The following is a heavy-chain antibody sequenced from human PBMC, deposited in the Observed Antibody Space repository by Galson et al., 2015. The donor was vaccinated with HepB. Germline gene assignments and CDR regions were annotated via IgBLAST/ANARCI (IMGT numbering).Heavy chain of an antibody. CDR3: ARVALHNWFDP. V-gene: IGHV1-69*13. J-gene: IGHJ5*02. D-gene: IGHD3-10*01. Sequence: SVKVSCKASGGTFSSYAISWVRQAPGQGLEWTGGIIPIFGIANCAQKFQGRVTITAGESTSTAYMELSSLRSEDTAVYYCARVALHNWFDPWGQGTLVTVSS. CDR1: GGTFSSYA. CDR2: IIPIFGIA.